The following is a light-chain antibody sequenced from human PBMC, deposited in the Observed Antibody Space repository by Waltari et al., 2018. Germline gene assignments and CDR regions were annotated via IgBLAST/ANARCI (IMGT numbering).Light chain of an antibody. CDR1: QSIGRN. Sequence: ETLMTQSPATLSVSPGERATLSCRDSQSIGRNLAWYQQKPGQAPKLLIYGASTRAAGVPIRFSGSGSGTEFTLTINSLQSEDFAVYYCQQFNDWPPYTFGQGTKLELK. V-gene: IGKV3-15*01. CDR2: GAS. J-gene: IGKJ2*01. CDR3: QQFNDWPPYT.